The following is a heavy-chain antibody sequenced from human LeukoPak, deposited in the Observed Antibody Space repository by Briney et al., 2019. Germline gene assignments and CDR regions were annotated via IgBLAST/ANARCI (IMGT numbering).Heavy chain of an antibody. J-gene: IGHJ4*02. D-gene: IGHD5-18*01. CDR1: GFTFSSYA. CDR3: AKDSGYSYGQPPHFDY. Sequence: GGSLRLSCAASGFTFSSYAMSWVRQAPGKGLEWVSAISGSGGSTYYADSVKGRFTISRDNSKNTLYLQMNSLRAEDTAVYYCAKDSGYSYGQPPHFDYWGQETLVTVSS. V-gene: IGHV3-23*01. CDR2: ISGSGGST.